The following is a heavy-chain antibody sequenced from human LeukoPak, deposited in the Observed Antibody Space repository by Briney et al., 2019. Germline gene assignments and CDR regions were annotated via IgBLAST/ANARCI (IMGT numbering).Heavy chain of an antibody. V-gene: IGHV4-34*01. D-gene: IGHD3-22*01. CDR1: GGSFSGYY. Sequence: PSETLSLTCAVYGGSFSGYYWSWIRQPPGKGLEWIGEINHSGRTNYNPSLKSRVTISVDTSKNQFSLKLSSVTAADTAVYYCARRRITMIVVVHGFDYWGQGTLVTVSS. CDR2: INHSGRT. CDR3: ARRRITMIVVVHGFDY. J-gene: IGHJ4*02.